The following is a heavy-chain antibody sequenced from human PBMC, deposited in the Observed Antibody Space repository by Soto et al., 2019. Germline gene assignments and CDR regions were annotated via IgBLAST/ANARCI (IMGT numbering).Heavy chain of an antibody. V-gene: IGHV4-34*01. CDR1: GGSFSGYY. J-gene: IGHJ3*02. CDR2: INHSGST. Sequence: PSETLSLTCAVYGGSFSGYYWSWIRQPPGKGLEWIGEINHSGSTNYNPSLKSRVTISVDTSKNQFSLKLSSVTAADTAVYYCADVRCSGGSCHGAFDIWGQGTMVTVS. CDR3: ADVRCSGGSCHGAFDI. D-gene: IGHD2-15*01.